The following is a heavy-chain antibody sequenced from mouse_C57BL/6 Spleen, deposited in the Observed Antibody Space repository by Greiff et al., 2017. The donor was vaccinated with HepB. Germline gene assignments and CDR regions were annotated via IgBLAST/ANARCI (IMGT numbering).Heavy chain of an antibody. V-gene: IGHV5-16*01. CDR2: INYDGSST. CDR3: ARYPGAMDY. Sequence: EVKLMESEGGLVQPGSSMKLSCTASGFTFSDYYMAWVRQVPEKGLEWVANINYDGSSTYYLDSLKSRFIISRDNAKNIPYLQISSLKSEDTATYYCARYPGAMDYWGQGTSVTVSS. J-gene: IGHJ4*01. CDR1: GFTFSDYY.